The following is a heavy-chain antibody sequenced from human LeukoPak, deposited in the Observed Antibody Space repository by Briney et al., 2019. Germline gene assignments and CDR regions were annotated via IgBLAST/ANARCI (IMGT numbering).Heavy chain of an antibody. V-gene: IGHV3-21*01. J-gene: IGHJ4*02. CDR1: GFTFSSYS. CDR2: ISVRSNYI. CDR3: VRLRRNRDTSGFYYYYDF. D-gene: IGHD3-22*01. Sequence: GGSLRLSCAASGFTFSSYSINWVRQAPGKGLEWVSSISVRSNYIYYADSVRGRFRISRDDARDSLYLQMNSLRAEDTAVYYCVRLRRNRDTSGFYYYYDFWGQGTLVTVSS.